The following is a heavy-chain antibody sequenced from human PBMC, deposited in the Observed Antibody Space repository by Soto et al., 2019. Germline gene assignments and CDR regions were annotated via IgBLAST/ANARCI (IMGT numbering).Heavy chain of an antibody. CDR1: GFTFSSYA. Sequence: EVQLLESGGGLVQPGGSLRLSCAASGFTFSSYAMSWVRQAPGKGLEWVSAISGSGGSTYYADSVKGRFTISRDNSKNTLDLQMNSLRAEDTAVYYCAKAKGDIVATIRSGDYWGQGTLVTVFS. J-gene: IGHJ4*02. D-gene: IGHD5-12*01. CDR3: AKAKGDIVATIRSGDY. V-gene: IGHV3-23*01. CDR2: ISGSGGST.